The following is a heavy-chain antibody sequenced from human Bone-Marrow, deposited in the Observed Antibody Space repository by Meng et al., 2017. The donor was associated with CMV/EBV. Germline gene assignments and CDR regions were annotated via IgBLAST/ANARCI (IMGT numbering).Heavy chain of an antibody. CDR1: GFTFSSYT. J-gene: IGHJ4*02. D-gene: IGHD3-22*01. CDR3: AREGYYYNSGEFDY. CDR2: ISSSSSYI. V-gene: IGHV3-21*01. Sequence: GESLKISCAASGFTFSSYTINWVRQAPGKGLEWVSCISSSSSYIYYADSVKGRFTISRDNANNSLYLQMNSLRAEDTAVYYRAREGYYYNSGEFDYWGQGTLVTVSS.